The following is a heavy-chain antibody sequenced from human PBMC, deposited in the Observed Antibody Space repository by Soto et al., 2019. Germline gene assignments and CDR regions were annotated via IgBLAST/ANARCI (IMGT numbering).Heavy chain of an antibody. Sequence: PWETLSLTCAVSGDSVSSSDFYWTWMGQPPGKPLEWIGYVYSTGTTNYSPSLKSRVDMSVDTSENQFSLKVRSVTAADAAVYFCARVSQLVAPKYGKSAYFYAMDVWGPGTTFTVS. V-gene: IGHV4-61*08. CDR1: GDSVSSSDFY. D-gene: IGHD6-6*01. J-gene: IGHJ6*02. CDR2: VYSTGTT. CDR3: ARVSQLVAPKYGKSAYFYAMDV.